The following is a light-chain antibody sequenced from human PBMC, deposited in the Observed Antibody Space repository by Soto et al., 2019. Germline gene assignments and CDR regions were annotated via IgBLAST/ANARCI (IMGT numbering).Light chain of an antibody. J-gene: IGLJ1*01. Sequence: QSVVTQQPSLSVAPGQTVTITCTDSSSNVGAGYYLHWYQQLPGTAPKPLIYGNSNRPSGDPARFSGSKSRPSATLAITGLQAEDEDDYDCQCYHTSLSVRSFGTGTKVTVL. CDR3: QCYHTSLSVRS. CDR1: SSNVGAGYY. CDR2: GNS. V-gene: IGLV1-40*01.